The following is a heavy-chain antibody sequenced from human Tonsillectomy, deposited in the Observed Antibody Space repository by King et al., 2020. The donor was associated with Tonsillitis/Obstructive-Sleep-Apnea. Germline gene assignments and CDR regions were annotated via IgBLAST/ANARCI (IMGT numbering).Heavy chain of an antibody. Sequence: QLVQSGAEVKKPGASVKVSCKASGYTFTNYGISGVRQAPGQGLEWMGWISAYNGNTNCAQRLQGRVTMTTDTSTSTAYMELRSLRSDDSAVYYCARDSMSHYYDSSGYYTFKYWGQGTLVTVPS. D-gene: IGHD3-22*01. J-gene: IGHJ4*02. CDR3: ARDSMSHYYDSSGYYTFKY. CDR1: GYTFTNYG. V-gene: IGHV1-18*01. CDR2: ISAYNGNT.